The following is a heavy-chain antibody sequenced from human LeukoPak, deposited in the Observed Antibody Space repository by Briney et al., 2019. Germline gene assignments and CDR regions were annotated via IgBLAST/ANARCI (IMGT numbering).Heavy chain of an antibody. CDR2: INPNSGGT. CDR3: ARDIVLMLRSHSEFDY. J-gene: IGHJ4*02. V-gene: IGHV1-2*06. CDR1: GYTFTGYY. Sequence: GASVKVSCKASGYTFTGYYMHWVRQAPGQGLEWMGRINPNSGGTNYAQKFQGRVTMTRDTSISTAYMELSRLRSDDTAVYYCARDIVLMLRSHSEFDYWGQGTLVTVSS. D-gene: IGHD2-8*01.